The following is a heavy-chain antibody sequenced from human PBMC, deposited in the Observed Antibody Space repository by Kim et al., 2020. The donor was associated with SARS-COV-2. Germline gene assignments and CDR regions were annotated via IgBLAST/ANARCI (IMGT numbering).Heavy chain of an antibody. CDR1: GFTFSSYG. J-gene: IGHJ6*02. Sequence: GGSLRLSCAASGFTFSSYGMHWVRQAPGKGLEWVAVISYDGSNKYYADSVKGRFTISRDNSKNTLYLQMNSLRAEDTAVYYCARDIAVFYSSSWEYYYYYGMDVWGQGTTVTVSS. CDR3: ARDIAVFYSSSWEYYYYYGMDV. D-gene: IGHD6-13*01. CDR2: ISYDGSNK. V-gene: IGHV3-33*05.